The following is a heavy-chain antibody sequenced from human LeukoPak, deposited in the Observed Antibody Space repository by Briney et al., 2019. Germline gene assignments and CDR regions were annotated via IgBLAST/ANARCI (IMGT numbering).Heavy chain of an antibody. D-gene: IGHD3-10*01. Sequence: GASVKVSCKASGYTFTGYYMHWVRQAPGQGLEWMGGIIPIFGTANYAQKFQGRVTITADESTSTAYMELSSLRSEDTAVYYCARNGAAWFGEFHAHTAFDYWGQGTLVTVSS. J-gene: IGHJ4*02. CDR3: ARNGAAWFGEFHAHTAFDY. V-gene: IGHV1-69*13. CDR2: IIPIFGTA. CDR1: GYTFTGYY.